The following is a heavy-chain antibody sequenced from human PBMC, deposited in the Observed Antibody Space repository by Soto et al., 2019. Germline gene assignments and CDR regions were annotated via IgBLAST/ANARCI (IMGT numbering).Heavy chain of an antibody. CDR1: GFTFSDYY. CDR3: ARPWAYSSGWSYYFDY. V-gene: IGHV3-11*01. J-gene: IGHJ4*02. Sequence: QVQLVESGGGLVKPGGSLRLSCAASGFTFSDYYMSWIRQAPGKGLEWVSYISSSGSTIHYADSVKGRFTISRDNAKNSLYLIMNSLRAEDTAVYYCARPWAYSSGWSYYFDYWGQGTLVTVSS. D-gene: IGHD6-19*01. CDR2: ISSSGSTI.